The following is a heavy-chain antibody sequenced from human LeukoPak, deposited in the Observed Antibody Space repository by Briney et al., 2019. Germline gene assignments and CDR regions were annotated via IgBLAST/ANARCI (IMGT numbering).Heavy chain of an antibody. V-gene: IGHV3-7*02. J-gene: IGHJ5*02. CDR3: ARNSYSGSYYLDA. Sequence: GGSLRLSCAASGFSFSTYWMSWVRQAPGKGLEWVANIKQDGSEKYYVDSVKGRFTISRDNAKNSLYLQMNSLRAEDTAVYYCARNSYSGSYYLDAWGQGSLVTVSS. CDR1: GFSFSTYW. D-gene: IGHD1-26*01. CDR2: IKQDGSEK.